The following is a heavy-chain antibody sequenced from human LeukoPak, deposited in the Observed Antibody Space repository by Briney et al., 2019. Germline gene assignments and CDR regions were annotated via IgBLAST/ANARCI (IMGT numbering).Heavy chain of an antibody. V-gene: IGHV4-34*01. J-gene: IGHJ4*02. CDR1: GGSFSGYY. D-gene: IGHD3-22*01. CDR3: ARDTNYYDSSGYPNYFDY. Sequence: PSETLSLTCAVYGGSFSGYYWSWIRQPPGKGLEWIGEINHSGSTNYNPSLKSRVTISVDTSKNQVSLKLSSVTAADTAVYYCARDTNYYDSSGYPNYFDYWGQGTLVTVSS. CDR2: INHSGST.